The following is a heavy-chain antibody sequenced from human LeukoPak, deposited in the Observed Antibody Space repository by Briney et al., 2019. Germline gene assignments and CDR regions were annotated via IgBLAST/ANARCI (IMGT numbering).Heavy chain of an antibody. J-gene: IGHJ4*02. Sequence: PGGSLRLSCAASGFTFTRYQMTWGRQAPGEGLEWVAKVEQDGDKKYYVDSVEGRFTISRDNAKNSLYLEMNSLRVEDTAVYFCVRDWGGIGAAGDYWGQGTLVTVSS. CDR3: VRDWGGIGAAGDY. D-gene: IGHD6-13*01. CDR2: VEQDGDKK. V-gene: IGHV3-7*01. CDR1: GFTFTRYQ.